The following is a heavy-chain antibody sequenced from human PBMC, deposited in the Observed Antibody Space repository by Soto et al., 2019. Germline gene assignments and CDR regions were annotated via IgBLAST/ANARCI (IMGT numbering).Heavy chain of an antibody. V-gene: IGHV3-13*05. CDR3: ARTDRDCYGRDV. Sequence: EVQLVESGGGLVQPGGSLRLSCEASGFTFRNYDMHWVRQGTGKGLEWVSGISAAGDPDYADSVEGRFTISRENAQNSFFLQMNSLRVGDTAVYYCARTDRDCYGRDVWGQGTPVIVSS. CDR2: ISAAGDP. CDR1: GFTFRNYD. J-gene: IGHJ6*02.